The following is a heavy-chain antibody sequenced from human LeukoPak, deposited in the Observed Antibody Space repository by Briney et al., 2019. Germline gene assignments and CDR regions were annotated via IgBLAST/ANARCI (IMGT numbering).Heavy chain of an antibody. Sequence: GASVKVSCKASGYTFTGYYMHWVRQAAGHGVEWMGWINPNSGDTNYAQKFQGRVTMTRDTSISTAYMELSRLRSDDTAVYYCARNTRGWYGFDYWGQGTLVIVSS. D-gene: IGHD6-19*01. CDR1: GYTFTGYY. V-gene: IGHV1-2*02. CDR2: INPNSGDT. J-gene: IGHJ4*02. CDR3: ARNTRGWYGFDY.